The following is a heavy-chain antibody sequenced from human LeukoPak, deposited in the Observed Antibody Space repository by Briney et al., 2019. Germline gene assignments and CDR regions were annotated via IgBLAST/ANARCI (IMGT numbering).Heavy chain of an antibody. CDR2: ISYDGSNK. V-gene: IGHV3-30*04. CDR3: ARDNTALDY. J-gene: IGHJ4*02. CDR1: GFTFSSYA. D-gene: IGHD5-18*01. Sequence: GRSLRLSCAASGFTFSSYAMHWVRQAPGKGLEWVAVISYDGSNKYYADSVKGRFTISRDNSKNTLYLQMNSLRAEDTAVYYCARDNTALDYWGQGTLVTVSS.